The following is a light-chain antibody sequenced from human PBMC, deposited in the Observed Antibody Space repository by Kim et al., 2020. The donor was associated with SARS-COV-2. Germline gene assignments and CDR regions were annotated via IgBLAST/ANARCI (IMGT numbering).Light chain of an antibody. J-gene: IGLJ3*02. CDR3: SSYTSSSTWV. CDR2: DVT. V-gene: IGLV2-14*03. CDR1: SSDVGGYNY. Sequence: GQSITISCTGTSSDVGGYNYVSWYQQYPGKAPKLMIFDVTNRPSGVSNHFSGSKSGNTASLTISGLQAEDEADYYCSSYTSSSTWVFGGGTQLTVL.